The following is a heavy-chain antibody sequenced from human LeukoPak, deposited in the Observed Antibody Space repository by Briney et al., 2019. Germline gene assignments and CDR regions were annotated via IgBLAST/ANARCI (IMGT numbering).Heavy chain of an antibody. Sequence: GGSLRLSFAASGFTFSSYSMNWVRQAPGKGLEWVSFISTSSAYIFYADSVKGRFTISRDNAKNSLYLQMNGLRAEDTALYYCARDRSGGSGSDSWGQGTLVTVPS. J-gene: IGHJ4*02. CDR3: ARDRSGGSGSDS. CDR2: ISTSSAYI. D-gene: IGHD2-15*01. V-gene: IGHV3-21*01. CDR1: GFTFSSYS.